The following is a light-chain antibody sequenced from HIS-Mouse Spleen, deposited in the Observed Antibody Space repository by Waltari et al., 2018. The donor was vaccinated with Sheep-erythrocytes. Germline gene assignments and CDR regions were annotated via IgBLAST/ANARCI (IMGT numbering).Light chain of an antibody. CDR2: DVS. V-gene: IGLV2-11*01. CDR3: CSYAGSYTFWV. J-gene: IGLJ3*02. Sequence: QSALTQPRSVSGSPGQSVTISCTGTSSDVGGYNYVPWYKQHPGKAPKLMIYDVSKRPSGVPDRFSGSKSGNTASLTISGLQAEDEADYYCCSYAGSYTFWVFGGGTKLTVL. CDR1: SSDVGGYNY.